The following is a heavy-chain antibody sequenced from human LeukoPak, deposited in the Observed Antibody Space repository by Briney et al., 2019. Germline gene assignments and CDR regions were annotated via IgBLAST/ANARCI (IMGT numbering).Heavy chain of an antibody. V-gene: IGHV3-53*01. CDR3: ARGNGGSYLDY. D-gene: IGHD1-26*01. J-gene: IGHJ4*02. CDR1: GFTVSSNY. Sequence: EGSLRLSCAASGFTVSSNYMSWVRQTPGKGLEWVSVIYTIGSTYYADSVKGRFTISRDNSKNTLYLQMNSLRAEDTAVYYCARGNGGSYLDYWGQGTLVTVSS. CDR2: IYTIGST.